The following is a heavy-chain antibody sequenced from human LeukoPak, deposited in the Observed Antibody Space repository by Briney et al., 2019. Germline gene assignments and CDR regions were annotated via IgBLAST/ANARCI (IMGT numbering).Heavy chain of an antibody. Sequence: SVKVSCKASGGTFSSYAISWVRQAPGQGLEWMGGIIPIFGTANYAQKFQGRVTITTDESTSTAYMELSSLRSEDTAVYYCASTSPRGDSSGYYYVDWGQGTLVTVTS. CDR3: ASTSPRGDSSGYYYVD. V-gene: IGHV1-69*05. J-gene: IGHJ4*02. CDR1: GGTFSSYA. CDR2: IIPIFGTA. D-gene: IGHD3-22*01.